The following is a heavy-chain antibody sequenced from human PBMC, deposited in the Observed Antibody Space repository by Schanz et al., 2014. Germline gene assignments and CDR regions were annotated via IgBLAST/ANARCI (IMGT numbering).Heavy chain of an antibody. CDR2: ISNDGSIK. Sequence: VQLLESGGGLVKPGGSLRLSCAASGFTFSSYAMHWVRQAPGKGLEWVALISNDGSIKYYADSVEGRFTISRDNSRNTLYLQMNSLRTEDTAVYYCASPSGYSDYGTYFDFWGQGTLVTVSS. D-gene: IGHD5-12*01. CDR1: GFTFSSYA. V-gene: IGHV3-30-3*01. CDR3: ASPSGYSDYGTYFDF. J-gene: IGHJ4*02.